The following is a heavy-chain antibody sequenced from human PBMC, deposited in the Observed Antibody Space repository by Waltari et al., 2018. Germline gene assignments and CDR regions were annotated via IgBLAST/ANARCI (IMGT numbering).Heavy chain of an antibody. D-gene: IGHD3-16*02. CDR2: FDPEDGET. J-gene: IGHJ4*02. Sequence: QVQLVQSGAEVKKPGASVKVSCKASGYTFTGYYMHWVRQAPGQGLEGMGGFDPEDGETIYAQKFQGRVTMTEDTSTDTAYMELSSLRSEDTAVYYCATDGNYVWGSYRYTLLSYWGQGTLVTVSS. CDR3: ATDGNYVWGSYRYTLLSY. V-gene: IGHV1-24*01. CDR1: GYTFTGYY.